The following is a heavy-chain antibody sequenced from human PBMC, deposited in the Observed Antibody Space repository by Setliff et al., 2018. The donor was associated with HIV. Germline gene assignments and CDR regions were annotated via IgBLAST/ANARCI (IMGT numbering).Heavy chain of an antibody. CDR3: ARGGTSSNWFGP. CDR1: GASISGNT. J-gene: IGHJ5*02. CDR2: IYNSVTT. Sequence: SETLSLTCIVSGASISGNTWSWIRQAPGKGLQWIGFIYNSVTTNYNPSLKSRVTISLDTSKNQFSLKLTSVTAADTAVYYCARGGTSSNWFGPWGQGTLVTV. D-gene: IGHD2-2*01. V-gene: IGHV4-59*01.